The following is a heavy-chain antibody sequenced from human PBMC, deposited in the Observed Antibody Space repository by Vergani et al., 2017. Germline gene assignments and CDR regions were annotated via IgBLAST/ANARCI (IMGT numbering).Heavy chain of an antibody. V-gene: IGHV3-30*18. J-gene: IGHJ6*02. CDR3: AKDPLDHLSGSFPVSHYYGMDV. D-gene: IGHD1-26*01. CDR2: ISYDGSNK. Sequence: QVQLVESGGGVVQPGRSLRLSCAASGFTFSSYGMQWVRQAPGKGLEWVAVISYDGSNKYYADSVKGRFTISRDNSKNTLYLQMNSLRAEDTAVYYCAKDPLDHLSGSFPVSHYYGMDVWGQGTTVTVSS. CDR1: GFTFSSYG.